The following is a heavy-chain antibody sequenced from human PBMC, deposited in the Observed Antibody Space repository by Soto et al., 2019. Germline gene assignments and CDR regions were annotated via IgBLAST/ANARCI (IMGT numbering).Heavy chain of an antibody. D-gene: IGHD6-6*01. V-gene: IGHV3-30-3*01. CDR1: GFTFSSYA. Sequence: GGSLRLSCAASGFTFSSYAMHWVRQAPGKGLEWVAVISYDGSNKYYADSVKGRFTISRDNSKNTLYLQMNSLRAEDTAVYYCAREDIAARPYYYYGMDVWGQGTTVTVSS. CDR2: ISYDGSNK. J-gene: IGHJ6*02. CDR3: AREDIAARPYYYYGMDV.